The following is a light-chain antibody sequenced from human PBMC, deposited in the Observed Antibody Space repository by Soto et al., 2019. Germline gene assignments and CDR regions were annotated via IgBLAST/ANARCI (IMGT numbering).Light chain of an antibody. Sequence: QSALTQPASVSGSPGPSITISCTGTSSEVGNYNYVSWYQQYPGRDPKLLIYMVSNRPSGVSNRFSGSKSGNTASLTISGLQAEDEADYFCTSPTPGSLYVFGTGTKVTVL. CDR1: SSEVGNYNY. V-gene: IGLV2-14*01. J-gene: IGLJ1*01. CDR3: TSPTPGSLYV. CDR2: MVS.